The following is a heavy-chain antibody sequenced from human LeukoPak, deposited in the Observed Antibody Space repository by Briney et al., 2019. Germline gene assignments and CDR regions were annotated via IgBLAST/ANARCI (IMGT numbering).Heavy chain of an antibody. V-gene: IGHV3-30-3*01. CDR1: GFTFRNYV. J-gene: IGHJ4*02. D-gene: IGHD2-21*02. CDR2: TSSDLNVK. CDR3: ARGQDIVVVAATLDH. Sequence: GGSLRLSCAASGFTFRNYVIHWVRQAPGKGLEWVAVTSSDLNVKLYADSVKGRFTISRDNSKNTLYLQMNSLRAEDTAVYYCARGQDIVVVAATLDHWGQGTLVTVSS.